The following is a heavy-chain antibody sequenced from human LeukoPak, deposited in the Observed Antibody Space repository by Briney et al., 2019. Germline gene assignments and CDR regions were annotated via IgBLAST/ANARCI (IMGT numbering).Heavy chain of an antibody. CDR3: ARDLGISVGGTFDY. Sequence: EASVKVSCKASEYTYTDKYMHWVRQAPGQGPEWMGWINPNNGATKFAQKFQGRVSMTRATSISTAYMELSRLRSDDTAIYYCARDLGISVGGTFDYWGQGTVVTVSS. J-gene: IGHJ4*02. V-gene: IGHV1-2*02. D-gene: IGHD6-19*01. CDR2: INPNNGAT. CDR1: EYTYTDKY.